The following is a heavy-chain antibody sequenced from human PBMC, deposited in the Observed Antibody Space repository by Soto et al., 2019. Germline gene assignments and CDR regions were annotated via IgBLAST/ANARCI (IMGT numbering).Heavy chain of an antibody. J-gene: IGHJ4*02. CDR1: GGSISGTSYY. D-gene: IGHD3-3*01. CDR2: MYYSGST. Sequence: SETLSLSCTVSGGSISGTSYYWGWIRQPPGKVREWIGSMYYSGSTYYNPSLKSRVTMSVDTSKNHFSLKLSSVTAADTAVYYCARSSSRAFLFFEWVDALDSWGQGTLVT. V-gene: IGHV4-39*02. CDR3: ARSSSRAFLFFEWVDALDS.